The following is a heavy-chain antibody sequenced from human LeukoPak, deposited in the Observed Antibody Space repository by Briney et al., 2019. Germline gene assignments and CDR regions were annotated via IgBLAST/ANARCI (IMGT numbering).Heavy chain of an antibody. CDR2: IIPIFGTA. Sequence: SVKVSCKASGGTFSSYAISWVRQAPGQGLEWMGGIIPIFGTANYAQKFQGRVTITADESTSTAYMELSSLRSEDTAVYYCARGVQWELSDAFDIWGQGTMVTASS. J-gene: IGHJ3*02. CDR1: GGTFSSYA. D-gene: IGHD1-26*01. CDR3: ARGVQWELSDAFDI. V-gene: IGHV1-69*13.